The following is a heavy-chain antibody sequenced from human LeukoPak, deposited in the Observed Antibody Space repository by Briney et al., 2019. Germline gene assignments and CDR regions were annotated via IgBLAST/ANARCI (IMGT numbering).Heavy chain of an antibody. D-gene: IGHD3-3*01. Sequence: SETLSLTCTVSGVSINGNYWTWIRQLPGKGLEWIGFVSDTGDTDYNPSLKSRLTISVDTAKSQLSLILSSVTAADTALYYCARVFRGVVTSNWFDPWGQGTLVTVSS. J-gene: IGHJ5*02. CDR2: VSDTGDT. CDR3: ARVFRGVVTSNWFDP. V-gene: IGHV4-59*01. CDR1: GVSINGNY.